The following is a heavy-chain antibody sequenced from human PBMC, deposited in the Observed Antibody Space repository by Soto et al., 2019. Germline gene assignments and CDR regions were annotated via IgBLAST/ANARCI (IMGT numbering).Heavy chain of an antibody. CDR3: ARDRGSSYGYDYYYYGMDV. D-gene: IGHD5-18*01. Sequence: PSETLSLTCAIYDGSFSVYYWIWIRQSPGEGLEWIGEINHSGSTNYNPSLKSRVTMSVDASKNQFSLKLSSVTAADTAVYYCARDRGSSYGYDYYYYGMDVWGQGNTVTV. CDR2: INHSGST. CDR1: DGSFSVYY. J-gene: IGHJ6*02. V-gene: IGHV4-34*01.